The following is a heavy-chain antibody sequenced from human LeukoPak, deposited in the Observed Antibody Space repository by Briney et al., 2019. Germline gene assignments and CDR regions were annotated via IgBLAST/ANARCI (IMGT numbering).Heavy chain of an antibody. CDR3: ARDRYRPLGD. CDR2: IKQDGSEK. D-gene: IGHD1-26*01. Sequence: GESLRLSCSASGFTFSSYAMHWVRQAPGKGLEWVANIKQDGSEKYYVDSVKGRFTISRDNAKNSLYLQMNSLRAEDTAVYYCARDRYRPLGDWGQGTLVTVSS. CDR1: GFTFSSYA. J-gene: IGHJ4*02. V-gene: IGHV3-7*03.